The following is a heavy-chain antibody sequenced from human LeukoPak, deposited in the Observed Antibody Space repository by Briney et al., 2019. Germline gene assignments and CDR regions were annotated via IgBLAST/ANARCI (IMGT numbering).Heavy chain of an antibody. D-gene: IGHD1-1*01. CDR3: ARAGNIGVFSAYYYYGMDV. CDR1: GYTFTSYG. CDR2: ISAYNGNT. Sequence: GASVKVSCKASGYTFTSYGISWVRQAPGQGLEWMGWISAYNGNTKYAQKLQGRVTMTTDTSTSTAYMELRSLRSDDTAVYYCARAGNIGVFSAYYYYGMDVWGQGTTVTVSS. J-gene: IGHJ6*02. V-gene: IGHV1-18*01.